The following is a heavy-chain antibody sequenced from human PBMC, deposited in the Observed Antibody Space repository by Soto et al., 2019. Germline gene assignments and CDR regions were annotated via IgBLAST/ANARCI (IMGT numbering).Heavy chain of an antibody. CDR1: GYTFTSYG. V-gene: IGHV1-18*01. CDR3: ARDLPPQDY. J-gene: IGHJ4*02. CDR2: IRHXNSNT. Sequence: GXSVKVSCKASGYTFTSYGSSWVRHAPRQGLEWTXWIRHXNSNTNYAQKXXGRVTMTXXKSKSTAYMELRSMRSDDTAVYYCARDLPPQDYWGQGTLVTVSS.